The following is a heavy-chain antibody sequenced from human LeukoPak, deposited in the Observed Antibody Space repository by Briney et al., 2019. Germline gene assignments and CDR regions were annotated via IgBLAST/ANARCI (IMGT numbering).Heavy chain of an antibody. V-gene: IGHV3-53*01. D-gene: IGHD1-14*01. J-gene: IGHJ4*02. CDR2: FYSEGNT. CDR1: GFTVITND. CDR3: ARGVEPLAANTLAY. Sequence: GGSLRLSCAASGFTVITNDVTGVRQARGKGLELVSVFYSEGNTKYADPPPCRFNISRDNSNNTLYLEMNSLSRDDTAVHYCARGVEPLAANTLAYWGQGTLVTVSS.